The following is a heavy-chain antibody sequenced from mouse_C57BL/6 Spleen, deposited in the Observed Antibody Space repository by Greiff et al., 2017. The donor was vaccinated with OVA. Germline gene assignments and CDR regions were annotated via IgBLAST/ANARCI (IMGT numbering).Heavy chain of an antibody. D-gene: IGHD1-1*01. V-gene: IGHV1-64*01. CDR1: GYTFTSYW. CDR2: IHPNSGST. CDR3: ARDYGSIPMDY. J-gene: IGHJ4*01. Sequence: VQLQQPGAELVKPGASVKLSCKASGYTFTSYWMHWVKQRPGQGLEWIGMIHPNSGSTNYNEKFKSKATLTVDKSSSTAYMQLISLTSEDSAVYYCARDYGSIPMDYWGQGTSVTVSS.